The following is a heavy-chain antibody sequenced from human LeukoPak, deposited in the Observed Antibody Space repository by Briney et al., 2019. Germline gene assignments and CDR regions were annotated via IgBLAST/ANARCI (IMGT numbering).Heavy chain of an antibody. D-gene: IGHD4-23*01. CDR3: AKPLEKYTYGGNFDY. J-gene: IGHJ4*02. CDR2: ISSSADST. Sequence: GGSLRLSCEASGFTFSSYAVSWVRQAPGKGLAWVSVISSSADSTYYADSVKGRFTISRGNSKNTLYLQMNNLRAEDTAVYYCAKPLEKYTYGGNFDYWGQGILVTVSS. V-gene: IGHV3-23*01. CDR1: GFTFSSYA.